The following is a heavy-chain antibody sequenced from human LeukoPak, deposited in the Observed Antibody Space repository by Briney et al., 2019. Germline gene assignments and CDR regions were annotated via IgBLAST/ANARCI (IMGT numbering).Heavy chain of an antibody. CDR1: GYSISSGYY. CDR3: ARERGTGYYYYYGMDV. CDR2: IYHSGST. J-gene: IGHJ6*04. D-gene: IGHD1-14*01. V-gene: IGHV4-38-2*02. Sequence: SETLSLTCAVSGYSISSGYYWGWIRQPPGKGLEWIGSIYHSGSTYYNPSLKSRVTISVDTSKNQFSLKLSSVTTADTAVYYCARERGTGYYYYYGMDVWGKGTTVTVSS.